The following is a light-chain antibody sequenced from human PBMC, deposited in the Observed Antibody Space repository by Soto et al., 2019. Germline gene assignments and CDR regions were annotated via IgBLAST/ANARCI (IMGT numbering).Light chain of an antibody. Sequence: QSALTQPPSASGSPGQSVTISCTGTSSDVGGYNYVSWYQHHPGKAPKLMIYEVIKRPSGVPDRFSGSKSANTASLTVSGLQAEDEADYYCSSYAASNNFVVFGGGTKLTVL. CDR3: SSYAASNNFVV. CDR2: EVI. V-gene: IGLV2-8*01. CDR1: SSDVGGYNY. J-gene: IGLJ2*01.